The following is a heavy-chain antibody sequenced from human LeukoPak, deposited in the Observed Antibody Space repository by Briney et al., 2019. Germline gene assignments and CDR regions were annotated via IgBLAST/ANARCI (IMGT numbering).Heavy chain of an antibody. D-gene: IGHD3-9*01. CDR2: ISGSGGST. V-gene: IGHV3-23*01. CDR1: GFTFSSYA. CDR3: AKGSATYYDILTGAFDI. Sequence: PGGSLRLSCAASGFTFSSYAMSWVRQAPGKGLEWVSAISGSGGSTYYADSVKGRFTISRDNSKNTLYLQMNSLRAEDTAVYYCAKGSATYYDILTGAFDIWGQGTMVTVSS. J-gene: IGHJ3*02.